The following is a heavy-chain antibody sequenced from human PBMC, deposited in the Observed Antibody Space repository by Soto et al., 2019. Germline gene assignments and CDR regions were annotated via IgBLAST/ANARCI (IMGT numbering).Heavy chain of an antibody. V-gene: IGHV3-73*01. CDR1: GFTFSGSA. Sequence: EVQLVESGGGLVQPGGSLKLSCAASGFTFSGSAMHWVRQASGKGLEWVGRIRSKPNNYATAYGASVKGRFTISRDDSKHTAYLQMNSLNTEDTAVYYCSRQASDFWSGKPQYYMDVWGKGTTVTVSS. J-gene: IGHJ6*03. CDR2: IRSKPNNYAT. D-gene: IGHD3-3*01. CDR3: SRQASDFWSGKPQYYMDV.